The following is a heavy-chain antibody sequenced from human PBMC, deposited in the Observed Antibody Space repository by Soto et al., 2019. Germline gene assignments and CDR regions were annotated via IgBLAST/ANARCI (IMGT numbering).Heavy chain of an antibody. J-gene: IGHJ4*02. V-gene: IGHV4-59*08. CDR2: IFYSGST. D-gene: IGHD6-13*01. CDR1: GGSVTRYY. CDR3: ARHVAAAGTAFDY. Sequence: SETLSLTCTVSGGSVTRYYWSWIRQPPGKGLEWIGYIFYSGSTNYNPSLNSRVTISVDTSKNQFSLKLTSVTAADTAMYYCARHVAAAGTAFDYWGQGTLVTVSS.